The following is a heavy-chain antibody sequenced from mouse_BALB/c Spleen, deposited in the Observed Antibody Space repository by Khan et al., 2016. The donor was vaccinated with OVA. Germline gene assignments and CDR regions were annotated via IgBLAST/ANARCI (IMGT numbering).Heavy chain of an antibody. CDR3: ARHKYYGYAVDC. D-gene: IGHD1-1*01. CDR1: GYSITTNYA. V-gene: IGHV3-2*02. Sequence: QLEESGPGLVKPSPSLYLTCNVTGYSITTNYAWDWIRQFPGNKLEWMGYLSYNGSTSYKTSLKSRTSITRDTSKNQFFLQLNSVTTEDTATYYCARHKYYGYAVDCWGQGTSVTVSS. J-gene: IGHJ4*01. CDR2: LSYNGST.